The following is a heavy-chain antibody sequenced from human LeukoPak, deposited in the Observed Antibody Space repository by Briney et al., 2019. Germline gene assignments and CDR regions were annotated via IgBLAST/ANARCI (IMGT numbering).Heavy chain of an antibody. CDR3: ASEGLGENYYYYYMDV. V-gene: IGHV4-39*01. Sequence: SETLSLTCTVSGGSISSSSYYWGWIRQPPGKGLEWIGSIYYSGSTYYNPSLKSRVTISVDTSKNQFSLKLSSVTAADTAVYYCASEGLGENYYYYYMDVWGKGTTVTVSS. CDR2: IYYSGST. CDR1: GGSISSSSYY. J-gene: IGHJ6*03. D-gene: IGHD6-19*01.